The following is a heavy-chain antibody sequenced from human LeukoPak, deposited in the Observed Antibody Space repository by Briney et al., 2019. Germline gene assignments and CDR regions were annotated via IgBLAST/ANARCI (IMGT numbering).Heavy chain of an antibody. CDR3: ARQTRDGYNVFDY. Sequence: SETLSLTCTVSGGSISSSSYYWGWIRQPPGKGLEWIGSIYYSGSTYYNPSLKSRVTISVDTSKNQFSLKLSSVTAADTAVYYCARQTRDGYNVFDYWGQGTLVTVSS. CDR1: GGSISSSSYY. J-gene: IGHJ4*02. D-gene: IGHD5-24*01. V-gene: IGHV4-39*01. CDR2: IYYSGST.